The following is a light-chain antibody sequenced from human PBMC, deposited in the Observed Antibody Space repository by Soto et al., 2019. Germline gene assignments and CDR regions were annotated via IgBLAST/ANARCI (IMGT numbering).Light chain of an antibody. V-gene: IGLV2-14*02. CDR1: SSDIGRYDL. J-gene: IGLJ2*01. CDR2: EVT. Sequence: QSALAQPASVSGSPGQSITISCTGTSSDIGRYDLVSWYQQHPGKAPKLMIYEVTNRPSGVSNRFSGSKSGNTASLIISGLQAEDEADYYCTSYTSSSTLVIGGGTQLTVL. CDR3: TSYTSSSTLV.